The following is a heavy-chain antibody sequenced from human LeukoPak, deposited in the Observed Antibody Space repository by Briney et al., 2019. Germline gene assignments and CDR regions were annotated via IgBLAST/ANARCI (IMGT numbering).Heavy chain of an antibody. CDR2: IIPIFGTA. D-gene: IGHD2-15*01. CDR3: ARSLYCSGGSCYSGADYDY. Sequence: GASVKVSCKASGGTFSSYAISWVRQAPGQGLEWMGGIIPIFGTANYAQKFQGRVTITADESTSTAYMELSSLRSEDTAVYYCARSLYCSGGSCYSGADYDYWGQGTLVTVSS. CDR1: GGTFSSYA. V-gene: IGHV1-69*01. J-gene: IGHJ4*02.